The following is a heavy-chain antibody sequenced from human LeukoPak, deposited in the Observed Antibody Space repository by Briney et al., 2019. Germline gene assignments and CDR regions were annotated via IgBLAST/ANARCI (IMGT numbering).Heavy chain of an antibody. CDR2: IFYSGST. CDR3: ARDVRRYGYYYGMDV. CDR1: GGSISSYS. J-gene: IGHJ6*02. D-gene: IGHD3-10*02. V-gene: IGHV4-59*12. Sequence: SETLSLTCTVSGGSISSYSWSWIRQPPGKGLEWIGSIFYSGSTNYNPSLKSRVTISVDTSKNQFSLKLSSVTAADTAVYYCARDVRRYGYYYGMDVWGQGTTVTVSS.